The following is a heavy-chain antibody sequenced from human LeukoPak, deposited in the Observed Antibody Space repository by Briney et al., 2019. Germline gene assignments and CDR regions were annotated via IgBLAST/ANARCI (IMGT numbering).Heavy chain of an antibody. D-gene: IGHD3-22*01. J-gene: IGHJ4*02. Sequence: PGGSLRLSCAASGFTFNSYWMHWVRHAPGKGLVWVSRINSDGSSTTYADSVKGRFTISRDNAENTLYLQMNSLRAEDTAVYYCARTARSGGYWRDFDYWGQGTLVTVSS. V-gene: IGHV3-74*01. CDR1: GFTFNSYW. CDR3: ARTARSGGYWRDFDY. CDR2: INSDGSST.